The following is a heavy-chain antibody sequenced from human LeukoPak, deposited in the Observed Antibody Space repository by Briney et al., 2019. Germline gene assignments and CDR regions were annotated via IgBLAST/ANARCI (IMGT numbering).Heavy chain of an antibody. CDR2: INTDGSST. CDR3: TRELPREVTLDY. D-gene: IGHD2-21*02. V-gene: IGHV3-74*01. J-gene: IGHJ4*01. Sequence: GGSLRLSCAASGFTFISYGMQWVRQAPGKGLVWVSRINTDGSSTSYADSVKRRFTVSRDNAKNTLYLQVNSLRAEDTAVYFCTRELPREVTLDYWGQGTLVTVSS. CDR1: GFTFISYG.